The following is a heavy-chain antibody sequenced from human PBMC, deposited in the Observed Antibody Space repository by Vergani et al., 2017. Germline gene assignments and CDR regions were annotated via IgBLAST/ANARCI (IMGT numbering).Heavy chain of an antibody. CDR1: GDSVSSNSAA. D-gene: IGHD3-22*01. CDR2: TYYRSKWYN. CDR3: ARTDYYDSSGYPTAFAY. V-gene: IGHV6-1*01. Sequence: QVQLQQSGPGLVKPSQTLSLTCAISGDSVSSNSAAWNWIRQSPSRGLEWLGRTYYRSKWYNDYAVSVKSRITINPDTSKNQLSLQLNSVTPEDTAVYYCARTDYYDSSGYPTAFAYWGQGTLVTVSS. J-gene: IGHJ4*02.